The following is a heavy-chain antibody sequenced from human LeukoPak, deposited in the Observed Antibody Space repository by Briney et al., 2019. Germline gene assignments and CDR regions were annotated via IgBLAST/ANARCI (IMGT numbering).Heavy chain of an antibody. Sequence: GESLQISCKGSGYSFTSYWIGWLSQMPGKGLEWRGSIYPGDSDTRYSPSFQGQVTISADKSISTAYLQWSSLKASDTAMYYCARHDTYYDFWSGYSAPYGMDVWGQGTTVTVSS. J-gene: IGHJ6*02. CDR2: IYPGDSDT. CDR3: ARHDTYYDFWSGYSAPYGMDV. V-gene: IGHV5-51*01. D-gene: IGHD3-3*01. CDR1: GYSFTSYW.